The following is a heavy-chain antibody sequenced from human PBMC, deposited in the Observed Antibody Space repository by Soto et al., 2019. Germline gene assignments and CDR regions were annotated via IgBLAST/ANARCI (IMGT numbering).Heavy chain of an antibody. Sequence: SGPTLVNPTQTLTLTCTFSGFSLSTSGVGVGWIRQPPGKALEWLALIYWDDDKRYSPSLKSRLTITKDTPKNQVVLTMTNMDPVETATYYSEKIYSSSWVFDYWGQGTLVTVSS. CDR2: IYWDDDK. CDR1: GFSLSTSGVG. CDR3: EKIYSSSWVFDY. V-gene: IGHV2-5*02. J-gene: IGHJ4*02. D-gene: IGHD6-13*01.